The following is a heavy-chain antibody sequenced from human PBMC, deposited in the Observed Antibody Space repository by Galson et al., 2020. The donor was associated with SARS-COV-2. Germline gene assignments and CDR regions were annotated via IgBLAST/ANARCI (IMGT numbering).Heavy chain of an antibody. CDR1: GYTFTSYA. J-gene: IGHJ4*02. V-gene: IGHV1-3*01. CDR3: AREAAIVRGVSITRGDY. D-gene: IGHD3-10*01. CDR2: INAGNGNT. Sequence: ASVKVSCKASGYTFTSYAMHWVRQAPGQRLEWMGWINAGNGNTKYSQKFQGRVTITRDTSASTAYMELSSLRSEDTAVYYCAREAAIVRGVSITRGDYWSQGTLVTVSS.